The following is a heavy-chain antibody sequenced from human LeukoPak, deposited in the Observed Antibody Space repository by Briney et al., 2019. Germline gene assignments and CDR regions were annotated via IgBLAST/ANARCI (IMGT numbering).Heavy chain of an antibody. CDR1: GDSISNDFYY. V-gene: IGHV4-39*01. Sequence: SETLSFTCTVSGDSISNDFYYWGWIRQPPGKGLEWVACLSHRGNTWYNPSLESRVTISVDTSKNQFSLKLSSVTAADTAVYYCARQAGVTLDYWGQGTLVTVSS. D-gene: IGHD2-21*02. CDR2: LSHRGNT. CDR3: ARQAGVTLDY. J-gene: IGHJ4*02.